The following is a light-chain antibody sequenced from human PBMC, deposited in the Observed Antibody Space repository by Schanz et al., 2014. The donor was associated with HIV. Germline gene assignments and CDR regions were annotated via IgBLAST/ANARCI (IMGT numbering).Light chain of an antibody. CDR2: DVS. J-gene: IGLJ3*02. V-gene: IGLV2-14*03. Sequence: QSALTQPASVSGSPGQSITISCTGTRIAAGGYNYLSWHQQHPGKAPKLMIYDVSYRPSGISNRFSGPKSGSTASLTISGLQAEDEADYYCTSYTSSTWVFGGGTKLTVL. CDR3: TSYTSSTWV. CDR1: RIAAGGYNY.